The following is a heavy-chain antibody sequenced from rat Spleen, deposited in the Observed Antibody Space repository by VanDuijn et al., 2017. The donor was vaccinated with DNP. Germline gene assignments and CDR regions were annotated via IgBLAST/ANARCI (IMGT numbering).Heavy chain of an antibody. CDR1: GFTFSDYN. CDR3: ASLWTLAY. J-gene: IGHJ3*01. Sequence: EVQLVESGGGLVQPGRSLKLSCAASGFTFSDYNMAWVRQAPTKGLEWVASISTGGVNTYYRDSVKGRFTISRDNAKNTLYLQMDSLRSEDTATYYCASLWTLAYWGQGTLVTVSS. CDR2: ISTGGVNT. V-gene: IGHV5S23*01. D-gene: IGHD1-3*01.